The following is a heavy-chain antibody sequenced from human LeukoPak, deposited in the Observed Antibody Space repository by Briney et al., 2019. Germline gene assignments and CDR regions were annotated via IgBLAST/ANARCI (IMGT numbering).Heavy chain of an antibody. CDR3: ARREQWLSNAFDY. V-gene: IGHV4-34*01. J-gene: IGHJ4*02. D-gene: IGHD6-19*01. Sequence: SETLSLTCGVYGGSFSAYYWSWIRQPPGKGLEWIGEIKHSGGTNYNPSLKSRVTISVDTSKNQFSLKLSSVTAADTAVYYCARREQWLSNAFDYWGQGTLVTVSS. CDR1: GGSFSAYY. CDR2: IKHSGGT.